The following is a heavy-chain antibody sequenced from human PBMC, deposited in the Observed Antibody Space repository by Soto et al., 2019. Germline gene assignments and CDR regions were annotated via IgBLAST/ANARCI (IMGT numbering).Heavy chain of an antibody. CDR1: GFTCSSYA. J-gene: IGHJ4*02. CDR3: ARGIVSIAYYYDSSGYYSGFDY. V-gene: IGHV3-30-3*01. D-gene: IGHD3-22*01. CDR2: ISYDGSNK. Sequence: HPGGSLRLSCAASGFTCSSYAMHWVRQAPGKGLEWVAVISYDGSNKYYADSVKGRFTISRDNSKNTLYLQMNSLRAEDTAVYYCARGIVSIAYYYDSSGYYSGFDYWGQGTLVTVSS.